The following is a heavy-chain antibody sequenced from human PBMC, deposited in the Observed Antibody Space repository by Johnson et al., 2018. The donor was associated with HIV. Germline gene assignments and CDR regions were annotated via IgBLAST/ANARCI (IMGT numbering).Heavy chain of an antibody. CDR1: GFTFSSYA. CDR2: ISYDGSNK. J-gene: IGHJ3*02. Sequence: QVQLVESGGGVVQPGRSLRLSCAASGFTFSSYAMHWVRQAPGKGLEWVAVISYDGSNKYYADSVKGRFTISRDNSRNTLYLQMNSLRPDDTAVYYCARARRDFDWLCAFDIWGQGTMVTVSS. CDR3: ARARRDFDWLCAFDI. D-gene: IGHD3-9*01. V-gene: IGHV3-30-3*01.